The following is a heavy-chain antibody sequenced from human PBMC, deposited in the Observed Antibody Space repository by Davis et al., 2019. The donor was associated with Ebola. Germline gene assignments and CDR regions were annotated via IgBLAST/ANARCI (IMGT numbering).Heavy chain of an antibody. CDR1: GFTFDDYA. Sequence: SLKIPCAASGFTFDDYAMHWVRQAPGKGLEWVSGISWNSGSIGYADSVKGRFTISRDNAKNSLYLQMNSLRAEDMALYYCAREYRSFDYWGQGTLVTVSS. CDR2: ISWNSGSI. J-gene: IGHJ4*02. D-gene: IGHD6-6*01. CDR3: AREYRSFDY. V-gene: IGHV3-9*03.